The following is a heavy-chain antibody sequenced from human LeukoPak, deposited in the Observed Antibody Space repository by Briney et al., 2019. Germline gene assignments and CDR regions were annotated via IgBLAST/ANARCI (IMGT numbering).Heavy chain of an antibody. V-gene: IGHV5-51*01. CDR3: ARLNGSYYNYSDY. J-gene: IGHJ4*02. D-gene: IGHD1-26*01. CDR1: GYSFTSYW. CDR2: IYPADSDT. Sequence: GESLKISCKGSGYSFTSYWIGWVRQMPGRGLEWMGIIYPADSDTRYSPSFQGQVTISADKSINTAYLQWSSLRASDTAMYYCARLNGSYYNYSDYWGQGTLVTVSS.